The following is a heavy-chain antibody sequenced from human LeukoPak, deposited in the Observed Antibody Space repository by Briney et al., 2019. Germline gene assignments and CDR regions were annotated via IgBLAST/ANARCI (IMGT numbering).Heavy chain of an antibody. J-gene: IGHJ4*02. V-gene: IGHV3-53*01. Sequence: PGGSLRLSCAASGLTVSSNYMNWVRQAPGKGLEWVSVIYTGGGTYYADSVKGRFTISRDNSKNTLYLQMNSLRAEDTAVYYCVRDRGVEVADVLWGQGTLVTVSS. CDR1: GLTVSSNY. CDR3: VRDRGVEVADVL. D-gene: IGHD6-19*01. CDR2: IYTGGGT.